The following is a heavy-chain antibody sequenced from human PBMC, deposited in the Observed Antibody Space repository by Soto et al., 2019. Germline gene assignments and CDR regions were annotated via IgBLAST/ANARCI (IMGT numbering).Heavy chain of an antibody. CDR2: ISSSSSYI. Sequence: PGGFLRLSCAASGFTFSSYSMNWVRQAPGKGLEWVSSISSSSSYIYYADSVKGRFTISRDNAKNSLYLQMNSLRAEDTAVYYCARGDYDILTGYYMIGWFFDYWGQGTLVTVSS. D-gene: IGHD3-9*01. V-gene: IGHV3-21*01. CDR3: ARGDYDILTGYYMIGWFFDY. CDR1: GFTFSSYS. J-gene: IGHJ4*02.